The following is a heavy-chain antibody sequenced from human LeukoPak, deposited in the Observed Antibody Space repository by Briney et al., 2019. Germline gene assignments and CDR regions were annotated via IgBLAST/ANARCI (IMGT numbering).Heavy chain of an antibody. CDR1: NYSISSGYY. D-gene: IGHD3-16*01. CDR3: ARGTRGTWFDP. J-gene: IGHJ5*02. Sequence: SETLSLTCTVSNYSISSGYYWGWIRQPPGKGLEWIGNIYHSGNTYYNPSLKSRVRMSVDTSENQFSLKLSSVTAADTAVYYCARGTRGTWFDPWGQGTLVTVSS. CDR2: IYHSGNT. V-gene: IGHV4-38-2*02.